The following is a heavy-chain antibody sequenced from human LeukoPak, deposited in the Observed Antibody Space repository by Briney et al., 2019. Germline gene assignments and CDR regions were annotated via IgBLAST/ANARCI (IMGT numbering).Heavy chain of an antibody. CDR2: INHSGGS. Sequence: SETLSLTCAVYGGSFNEYHWSWIRQTPGKGLEWIGEINHSGGSNYNPSLKSRVTMSVDTSQNQFSLKLSSVIAADTALYYCAGIPAPGHGFDPRGQGTLVTVSS. V-gene: IGHV4-34*01. CDR1: GGSFNEYH. CDR3: AGIPAPGHGFDP. J-gene: IGHJ5*02. D-gene: IGHD6-13*01.